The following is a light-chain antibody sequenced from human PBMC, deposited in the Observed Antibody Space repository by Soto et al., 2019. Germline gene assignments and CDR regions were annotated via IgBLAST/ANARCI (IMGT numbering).Light chain of an antibody. V-gene: IGKV3-15*01. Sequence: IVLTQSPATVSVSPGVRATLSCMASHSVSSNLAWYQQKPGQAPRLLIYGASTRATGIPARFSGSGSGTEFTLTISSLQSEDFAAYYCQQYSNWPRTFGQGTKV. J-gene: IGKJ1*01. CDR3: QQYSNWPRT. CDR2: GAS. CDR1: HSVSSN.